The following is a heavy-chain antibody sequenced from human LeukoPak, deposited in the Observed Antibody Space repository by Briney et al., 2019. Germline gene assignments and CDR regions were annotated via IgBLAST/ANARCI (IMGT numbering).Heavy chain of an antibody. CDR3: ARLSITMVRGVINLFDY. CDR1: GFTFSSYW. Sequence: GGSLRLSCAASGFTFSSYWMSWVRQAPGKGLEWVANIKQDGSEKYYVDSVKGRFTISRDNAKNSLYLQMNSLRAEDTAVYYCARLSITMVRGVINLFDYWGQGTLVTVSS. V-gene: IGHV3-7*01. J-gene: IGHJ4*02. CDR2: IKQDGSEK. D-gene: IGHD3-10*01.